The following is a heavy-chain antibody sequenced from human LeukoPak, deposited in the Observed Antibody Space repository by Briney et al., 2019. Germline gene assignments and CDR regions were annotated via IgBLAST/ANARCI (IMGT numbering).Heavy chain of an antibody. Sequence: ASVKVSCKASGYTFTSYGISWVRQAPGQGLEWMGWINAGNGNTKYSQKFQGRVTITRDTSASTAYMELSSLRSDDTAVYYCARDLLEGIAARPGAFDIWGQGTMVTVSS. V-gene: IGHV1-18*01. CDR2: INAGNGNT. CDR1: GYTFTSYG. J-gene: IGHJ3*02. CDR3: ARDLLEGIAARPGAFDI. D-gene: IGHD6-6*01.